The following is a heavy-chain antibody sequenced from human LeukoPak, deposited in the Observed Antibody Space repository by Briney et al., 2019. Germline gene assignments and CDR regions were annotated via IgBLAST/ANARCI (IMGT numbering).Heavy chain of an antibody. J-gene: IGHJ6*02. D-gene: IGHD6-13*01. V-gene: IGHV6-1*01. Sequence: SQTLSLTCAISGDSVSSNSAAWNWIRQSPSRGLEWLGGTYYRSKWYNDYAVSVKSRITINPDTSKDQFSLQLNSVTPEDTAVYYCARDRGRQQLEYYYYYGMDVWGQGTTVTVSS. CDR2: TYYRSKWYN. CDR3: ARDRGRQQLEYYYYYGMDV. CDR1: GDSVSSNSAA.